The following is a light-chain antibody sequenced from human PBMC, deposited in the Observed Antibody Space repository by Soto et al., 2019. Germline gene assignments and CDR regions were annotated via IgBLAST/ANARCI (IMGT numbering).Light chain of an antibody. J-gene: IGLJ1*01. Sequence: QSVLTQPASVSGSPGQSITISCTGTSSDVGGYNYVSWYQQHPGKAPKLMIYEVNNRPSEVSNRFSGSKSGNTASLTISGLQPEDEADYYCNSYTSRYTFVLXTGTKVTVL. V-gene: IGLV2-14*01. CDR3: NSYTSRYTFV. CDR2: EVN. CDR1: SSDVGGYNY.